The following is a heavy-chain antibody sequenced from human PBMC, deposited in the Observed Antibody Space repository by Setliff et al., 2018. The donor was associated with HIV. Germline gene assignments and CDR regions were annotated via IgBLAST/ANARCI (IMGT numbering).Heavy chain of an antibody. CDR1: GGSFSGHS. Sequence: SETLSLTCAVYGGSFSGHSWTWIRQPPGKGLEWIGEINRSGSANYNRSLKSRVTMSVDTSKRQFSLKLTSVTAADTAMYYCASRIYYYDESRALREEGFVPWGQGTLVTVSS. D-gene: IGHD3-22*01. CDR3: ASRIYYYDESRALREEGFVP. V-gene: IGHV4-34*01. CDR2: INRSGSA. J-gene: IGHJ5*02.